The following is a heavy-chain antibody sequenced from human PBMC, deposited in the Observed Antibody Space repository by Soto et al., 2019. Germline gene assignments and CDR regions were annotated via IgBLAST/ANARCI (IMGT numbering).Heavy chain of an antibody. CDR2: TYYIPKWKT. CDR1: GDSVSSXIAA. D-gene: IGHD3-16*01. V-gene: IGHV6-1*01. Sequence: LXLXCAISGDSVSSXIAAWNWVRQAPSRGLEWLGRTYYIPKWKTDYAVSVRGRITIIPDTSKNQFSLQLNSVNPGDTAVYYCARGDVIDIWGRGTMGTVSS. CDR3: ARGDVIDI. J-gene: IGHJ3*02.